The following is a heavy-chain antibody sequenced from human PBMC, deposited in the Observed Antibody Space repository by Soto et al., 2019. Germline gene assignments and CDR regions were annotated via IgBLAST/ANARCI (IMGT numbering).Heavy chain of an antibody. V-gene: IGHV1-69*02. J-gene: IGHJ4*02. CDR3: ATNYGSGSTHFDY. CDR2: IIPMVGMA. CDR1: VDSFIFYT. D-gene: IGHD3-10*01. Sequence: QVQLVQSGAEVKKPGSSVRLSCTVSVDSFIFYTISWVRQAPGQGPEWMGRIIPMVGMADYPQKFQGRVTISADKSTSTAYMVLSSLRSDDTAVYFCATNYGSGSTHFDYWGQGTLVTVSS.